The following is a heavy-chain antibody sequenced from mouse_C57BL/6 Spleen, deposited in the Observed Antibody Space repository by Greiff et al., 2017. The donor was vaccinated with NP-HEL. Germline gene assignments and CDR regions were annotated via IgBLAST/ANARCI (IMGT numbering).Heavy chain of an antibody. Sequence: EVQLVESGGGLVKPGGSLKLSCAASGFTFSSYAMSWVRQTPEKRLEWVATISDGGSYTYYPDNVKGRFTISRDNAKNNLYLQMSHLKSEDTAMYYCARDQRAYGNPFDYWGQGTTLTVSS. CDR3: ARDQRAYGNPFDY. D-gene: IGHD2-1*01. J-gene: IGHJ2*01. CDR2: ISDGGSYT. V-gene: IGHV5-4*01. CDR1: GFTFSSYA.